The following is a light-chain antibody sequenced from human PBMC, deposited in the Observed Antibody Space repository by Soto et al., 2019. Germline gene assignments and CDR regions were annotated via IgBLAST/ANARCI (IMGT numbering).Light chain of an antibody. CDR2: GNN. CDR1: SSNIGAGYD. J-gene: IGLJ1*01. V-gene: IGLV1-40*01. Sequence: QSVLTQPPSGSGAPGQRVTISCTGSSSNIGAGYDVHWYQQLPGKAPKLLIYGNNNRPSGVPDRFSGSKSGNSASLAITGLRADDEADYYCQSYASSLSANFVFGPGTK. CDR3: QSYASSLSANFV.